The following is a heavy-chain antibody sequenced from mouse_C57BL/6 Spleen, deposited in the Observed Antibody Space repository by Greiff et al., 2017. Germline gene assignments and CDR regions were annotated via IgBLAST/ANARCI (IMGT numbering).Heavy chain of an antibody. CDR1: GYTFTDYY. V-gene: IGHV1-76*01. CDR2: IYPGSGNT. CDR3: ARAGFAY. Sequence: VQLQQSGAELVRPGASVKLSCKASGYTFTDYYINWVKQRPGHGLEWIARIYPGSGNTYYNEKFKGKATLTAEKSSSTAYMQLSSLTSEDSAVYFCARAGFAYWGQGTLVTVSA. J-gene: IGHJ3*01.